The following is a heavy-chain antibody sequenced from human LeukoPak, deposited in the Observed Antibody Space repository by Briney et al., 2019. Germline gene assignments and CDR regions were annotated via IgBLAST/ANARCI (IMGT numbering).Heavy chain of an antibody. V-gene: IGHV3-64*01. J-gene: IGHJ5*02. D-gene: IGHD6-13*01. CDR1: GFTFSNYV. CDR3: ASSSSSSWYLDH. Sequence: GGSLRLSCAASGFTFSNYVMHWVRQAPGKGLEYVSAITSNGGSTYYANSVKDRFTISRDNSKSTLYLQMGSLTAEDMAVYYCASSSSSSWYLDHWGQGTLVTISS. CDR2: ITSNGGST.